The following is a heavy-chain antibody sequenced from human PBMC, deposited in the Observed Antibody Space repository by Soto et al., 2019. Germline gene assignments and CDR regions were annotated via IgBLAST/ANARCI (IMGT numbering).Heavy chain of an antibody. Sequence: QVQLVESGGGVVQPGRSLRLSCAASGFTFSSYGMHWVRQAPGKGLEWVAVISYDGSNKYYADSVKGRFTISRDNSKNTLYLQMNSLRAEDTAVYYCAKDSGGSGSYYPGYYYGMDVWGQGTTVTVSS. D-gene: IGHD3-10*01. CDR1: GFTFSSYG. CDR2: ISYDGSNK. V-gene: IGHV3-30*18. CDR3: AKDSGGSGSYYPGYYYGMDV. J-gene: IGHJ6*02.